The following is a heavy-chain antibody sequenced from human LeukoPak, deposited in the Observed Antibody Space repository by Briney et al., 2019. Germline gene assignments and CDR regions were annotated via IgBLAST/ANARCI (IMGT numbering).Heavy chain of an antibody. D-gene: IGHD1-1*01. J-gene: IGHJ5*02. CDR1: GFTVSSNY. CDR3: ARDIRPRGWFDP. CDR2: IYSGGST. Sequence: GGSLRLSCAASGFTVSSNYMSWVRQTPGKGLEWVSVIYSGGSTYYADSVKGRFTISRDNSKNTLYLQMNSLRAEDTAVYYCARDIRPRGWFDPWGQGTLVTVSS. V-gene: IGHV3-53*01.